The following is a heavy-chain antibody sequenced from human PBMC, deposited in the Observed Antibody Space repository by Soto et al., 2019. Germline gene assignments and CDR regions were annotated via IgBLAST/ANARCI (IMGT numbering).Heavy chain of an antibody. J-gene: IGHJ6*02. CDR3: AKDLYDFWSGYSPYYYDGMDV. CDR1: GFTFSSYA. V-gene: IGHV3-23*01. D-gene: IGHD3-3*01. Sequence: PGGSLRLSCAASGFTFSSYAMSWVRQAPGKGLEWVSAISGSGGSTYYADSVKGRFTISRDNSKNTLYLKMNSLRAEDTAVYYCAKDLYDFWSGYSPYYYDGMDVWGQGTTVTVSS. CDR2: ISGSGGST.